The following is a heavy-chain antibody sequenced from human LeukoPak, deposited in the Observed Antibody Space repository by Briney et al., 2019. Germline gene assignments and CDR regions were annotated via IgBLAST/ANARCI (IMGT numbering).Heavy chain of an antibody. CDR1: GFTFSSYS. Sequence: GGSLRLSCAASGFTFSSYSMNWVRQAPGKGLEWVSSISSSSSYIYYAVSVKGRFTISRDNAKNSLYLQKHSLRAEDTAVYYCARDPMVRGVIRYFDYWGQGTLVTVSS. D-gene: IGHD3-10*01. V-gene: IGHV3-21*01. CDR2: ISSSSSYI. CDR3: ARDPMVRGVIRYFDY. J-gene: IGHJ4*02.